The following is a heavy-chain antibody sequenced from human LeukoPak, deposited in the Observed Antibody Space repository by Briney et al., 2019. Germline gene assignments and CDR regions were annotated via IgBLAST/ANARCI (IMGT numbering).Heavy chain of an antibody. CDR2: IIPILSLT. CDR3: ASQYCSSSSCYLPLNY. CDR1: GGTFSSYT. V-gene: IGHV1-69*02. J-gene: IGHJ4*02. Sequence: SVKVSCKASGGTFSSYTINWVRQAPGQGPEWMGRIIPILSLTNHAQKFQGRVTITADKSTSTAYIELVSLRSEDTAVYYCASQYCSSSSCYLPLNYWGQGTLVTVSS. D-gene: IGHD2-2*01.